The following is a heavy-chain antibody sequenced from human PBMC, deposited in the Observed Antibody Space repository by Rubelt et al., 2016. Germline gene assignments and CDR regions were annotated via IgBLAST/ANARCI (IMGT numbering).Heavy chain of an antibody. CDR2: IIPILGIA. V-gene: IGHV1-69*04. Sequence: QVQLVQSGAEVKKPGSSVKVSCKASGGTFSSYAISWVRQAPGQGLEWMGRIIPILGIANYAQKFQGRVTITADKSTSTAYMELSSLGSEDTAVYYLAREGSSSNQDYWGQGTLVTVSS. D-gene: IGHD6-13*01. CDR1: GGTFSSYA. CDR3: AREGSSSNQDY. J-gene: IGHJ4*02.